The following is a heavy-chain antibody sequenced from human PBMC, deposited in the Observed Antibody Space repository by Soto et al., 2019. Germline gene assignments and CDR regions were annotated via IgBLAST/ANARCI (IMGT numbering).Heavy chain of an antibody. D-gene: IGHD3-10*01. V-gene: IGHV3-11*01. J-gene: IGHJ6*03. CDR2: ISSSGSTI. CDR3: ARDAHYELYYYYYYYYMDV. CDR1: GFTFSDYY. Sequence: GGSLRLSCAASGFTFSDYYMSWIRQAPGKGLEWVSYISSSGSTIYYADSVKGRFTISRDNAKNSLYLQMNSLRAEDTAVYYCARDAHYELYYYYYYYYMDVWGKGTTVTVSS.